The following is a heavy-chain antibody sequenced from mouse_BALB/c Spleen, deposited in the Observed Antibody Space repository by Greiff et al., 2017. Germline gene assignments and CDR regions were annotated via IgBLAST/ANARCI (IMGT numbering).Heavy chain of an antibody. D-gene: IGHD1-1*01. Sequence: EVQLQQSGPELVKPGASVKMSCKASGYTFTSYVMHWVKQKPGQGLEWIGYINPYNDGTKYNEKFKGKATLTSDKSSSTAYMELSSLTSEDSAVYYCARSHYYGSSYGYAMDYWGQGTSVTVSS. J-gene: IGHJ4*01. CDR2: INPYNDGT. CDR1: GYTFTSYV. V-gene: IGHV1-14*01. CDR3: ARSHYYGSSYGYAMDY.